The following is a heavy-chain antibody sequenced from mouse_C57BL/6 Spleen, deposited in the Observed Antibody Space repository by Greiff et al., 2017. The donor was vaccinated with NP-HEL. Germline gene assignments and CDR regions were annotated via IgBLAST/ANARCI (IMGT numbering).Heavy chain of an antibody. D-gene: IGHD2-4*01. CDR2: IRLKSDNYAT. CDR1: GFTFSNYW. CDR3: TGGDDYKAWFAY. V-gene: IGHV6-3*01. J-gene: IGHJ3*01. Sequence: EVQVVESGGGLVQPGGSMKLSCVASGFTFSNYWMNWVRQSPEKGLEWVAQIRLKSDNYATHYAESVKGRFTISRDDSKSSVYLQMNNLRAEDTGIYYCTGGDDYKAWFAYWGQGTLVTVSA.